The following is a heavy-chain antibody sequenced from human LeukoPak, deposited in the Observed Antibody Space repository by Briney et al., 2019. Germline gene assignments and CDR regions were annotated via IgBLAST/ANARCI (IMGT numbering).Heavy chain of an antibody. CDR1: GGSISSYY. Sequence: SETLSLTCTVSGGSISSYYWSWIRQPPGKGLGWIGYIYYSGSTNYNPSLKSRVTISVDTSKNQFSLKLSSVTAADTAVYYCARYYRDIVVVPAAISYYYYMDVWGKGTTVTVSS. V-gene: IGHV4-59*01. J-gene: IGHJ6*03. D-gene: IGHD2-2*01. CDR3: ARYYRDIVVVPAAISYYYYMDV. CDR2: IYYSGST.